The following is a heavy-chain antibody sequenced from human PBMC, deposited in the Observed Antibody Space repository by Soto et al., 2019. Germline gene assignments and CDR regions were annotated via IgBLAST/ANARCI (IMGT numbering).Heavy chain of an antibody. J-gene: IGHJ6*02. D-gene: IGHD1-26*01. CDR2: ISSSSSYI. CDR1: GFTFSSYS. Sequence: GGSLRLSCAASGFTFSSYSMNWVRQAPGKGLEWVSSISSSSSYIYYADSVKGRFTISRDNAKNSLYLQMNSLRAEDTAVYYCAREGATPNPNYYYYYGMDVWGQGTTVTVSS. CDR3: AREGATPNPNYYYYYGMDV. V-gene: IGHV3-21*01.